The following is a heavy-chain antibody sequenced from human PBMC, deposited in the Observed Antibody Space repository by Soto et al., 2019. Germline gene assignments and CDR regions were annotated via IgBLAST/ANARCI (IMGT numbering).Heavy chain of an antibody. D-gene: IGHD1-1*01. CDR3: ATELNDMQAFDI. CDR1: GFTFSNYG. Sequence: QVQLVESGGGVVQPGGSLRLSCVASGFTFSNYGMHWVRQAPGKGLECVAMTWYDGSNKYYADSVKDRFTIYRDNSKNTLYLQMNSLRDEDSAVYYCATELNDMQAFDIWGQGTMVTVSS. J-gene: IGHJ3*02. V-gene: IGHV3-33*01. CDR2: TWYDGSNK.